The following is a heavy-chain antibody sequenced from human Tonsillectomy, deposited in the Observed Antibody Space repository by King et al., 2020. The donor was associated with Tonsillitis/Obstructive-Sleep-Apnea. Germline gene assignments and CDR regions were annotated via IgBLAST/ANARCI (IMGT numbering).Heavy chain of an antibody. V-gene: IGHV1-2*04. CDR2: INPNSGGT. CDR1: GYTFTGYY. J-gene: IGHJ4*02. Sequence: VQLVESGAEVKRPGASVKVSCKASGYTFTGYYLHWVRQAPGQGLEWMGWINPNSGGTTYAQKFQGWVTMTRDTSITTAYMELSRLRSDDTAVYFCARWGFGESFDYWGQGTLVTVSS. D-gene: IGHD3-10*01. CDR3: ARWGFGESFDY.